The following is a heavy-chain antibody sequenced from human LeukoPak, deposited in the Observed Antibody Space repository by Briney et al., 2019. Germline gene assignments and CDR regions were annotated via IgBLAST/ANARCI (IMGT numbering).Heavy chain of an antibody. Sequence: SETLSLTCTVSGGSISSSSYYWGWIRQPPGKGLEWIGSIYYSGSTYYNPSLKSRVTISVDTSKNQFSLKLSSVTAADTAVYYCARVIHSAVAGPRFDYWGQGTLVTVSS. CDR1: GGSISSSSYY. V-gene: IGHV4-39*07. J-gene: IGHJ4*02. D-gene: IGHD6-19*01. CDR2: IYYSGST. CDR3: ARVIHSAVAGPRFDY.